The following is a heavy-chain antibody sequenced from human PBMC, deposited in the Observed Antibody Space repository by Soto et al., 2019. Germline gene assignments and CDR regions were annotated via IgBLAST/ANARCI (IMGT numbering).Heavy chain of an antibody. CDR3: AREPTATRNSMDV. Sequence: EVQQVETGGGFIQPGGSLRLSCAASGVTVSSNYMSWVRQAPEKGLEWVSVIYSGGSTYYADSVRGRFTISRDNSKTSLYVQLNSRRAEDTAVYYCAREPTATRNSMDVWGQGTTVTVS. J-gene: IGHJ6*02. CDR2: IYSGGST. D-gene: IGHD1-1*01. V-gene: IGHV3-53*02. CDR1: GVTVSSNY.